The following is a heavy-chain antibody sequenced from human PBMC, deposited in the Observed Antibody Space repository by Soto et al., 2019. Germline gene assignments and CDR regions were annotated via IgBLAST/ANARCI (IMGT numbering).Heavy chain of an antibody. V-gene: IGHV4-59*01. CDR2: IYYSGST. D-gene: IGHD3-10*01. Sequence: SETLSLTCTVSGGSISSYYWSWIRQPPGKGLEWIGYIYYSGSTNYNPSLKSRVTISVDTSKNQFSLKLSSVTAADTAVYYCARSGWGCLDYYYGMDVWGQGTTVTVSS. CDR1: GGSISSYY. J-gene: IGHJ6*02. CDR3: ARSGWGCLDYYYGMDV.